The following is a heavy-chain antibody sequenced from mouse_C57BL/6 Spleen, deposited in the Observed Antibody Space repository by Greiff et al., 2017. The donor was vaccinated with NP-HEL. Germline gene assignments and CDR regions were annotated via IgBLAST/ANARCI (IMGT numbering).Heavy chain of an antibody. V-gene: IGHV1-50*01. D-gene: IGHD1-1*01. J-gene: IGHJ1*03. Sequence: QVQLQQPGAELVKPGASVKLSCKASGYTFTSYWMQWVKQRPGQGLEWIGEIDPSDSYTNYNQKFKGKATLTVDTSSSTAYMQLSSLTSEDSAVYYCAREPSYYYGSSDWYFDVWGTGTTVTVSS. CDR3: AREPSYYYGSSDWYFDV. CDR2: IDPSDSYT. CDR1: GYTFTSYW.